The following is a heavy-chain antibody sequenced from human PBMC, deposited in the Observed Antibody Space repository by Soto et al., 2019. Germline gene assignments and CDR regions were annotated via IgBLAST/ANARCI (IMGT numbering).Heavy chain of an antibody. CDR2: INHRGSA. CDR3: ARYNAASGTYYFDY. CDR1: GAAVSSTYW. V-gene: IGHV4-4*02. D-gene: IGHD6-13*01. J-gene: IGHJ4*02. Sequence: QVELQESGPGLVKPSGTLSLTCAVSGAAVSSTYWWSWLRQPPGKGPEWIGEINHRGSAKYKPSLKSRVTMSLDISKSLFSLRLTSVTAADTAVYFCARYNAASGTYYFDYWCRGDLVTVSA.